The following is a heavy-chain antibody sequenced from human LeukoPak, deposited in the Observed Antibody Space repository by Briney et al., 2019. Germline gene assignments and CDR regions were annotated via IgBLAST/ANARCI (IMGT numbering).Heavy chain of an antibody. V-gene: IGHV4-31*03. Sequence: SETLSVTCTVSGGSIRSGGDYWNWIRQHPETGLEWIGYIYYSGSTSYNPSLKSRVTISVDTSKNQFYLRLSSVTAADTAVYYCARRGLEADGEDLWGQGTLVTVSS. CDR3: ARRGLEADGEDL. CDR2: IYYSGST. J-gene: IGHJ5*02. D-gene: IGHD3-10*01. CDR1: GGSIRSGGDY.